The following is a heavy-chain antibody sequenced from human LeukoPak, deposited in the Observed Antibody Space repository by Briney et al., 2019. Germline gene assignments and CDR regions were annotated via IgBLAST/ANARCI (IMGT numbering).Heavy chain of an antibody. Sequence: SETLSLTCTVSGGSISSYYWSWIRQPPGKGLEWIGYIYYSGSTNYNPSLKSRVTISVDTSKNQFSLKLSSVTAADTAVYYCARAVYYLYYVDYWGQGTLVTVSS. CDR2: IYYSGST. V-gene: IGHV4-59*08. CDR1: GGSISSYY. CDR3: ARAVYYLYYVDY. D-gene: IGHD3-10*01. J-gene: IGHJ4*02.